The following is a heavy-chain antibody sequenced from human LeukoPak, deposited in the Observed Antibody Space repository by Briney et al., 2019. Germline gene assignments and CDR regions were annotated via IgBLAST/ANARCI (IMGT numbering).Heavy chain of an antibody. D-gene: IGHD3-10*01. CDR3: AKGRILWFGEQSDFDY. J-gene: IGHJ4*02. CDR2: ISSSGAYT. Sequence: GGSLRVSCAASGFTFTKYGMSWVRQAPGKGLEWISTISSSGAYTYYADFVKGRFTVSRDNSKNMVFLEVNSLRAEDTATCFCAKGRILWFGEQSDFDYWGQGTLVTVSS. V-gene: IGHV3-23*01. CDR1: GFTFTKYG.